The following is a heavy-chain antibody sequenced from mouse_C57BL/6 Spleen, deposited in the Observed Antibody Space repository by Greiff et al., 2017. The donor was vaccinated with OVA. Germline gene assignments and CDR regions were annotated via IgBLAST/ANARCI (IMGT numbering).Heavy chain of an antibody. J-gene: IGHJ2*01. V-gene: IGHV1-15*01. CDR1: GYTFTDYE. D-gene: IGHD2-4*01. CDR3: TRDRSYDYDPVYFDY. Sequence: VQLQQSGAELVRPGASVTLSCKASGYTFTDYEMHWVKQTPVHGLEWIGAIDPETGGTAYNQKFKGKAILTADKDSSTAYMELRILTSEDSAVYYCTRDRSYDYDPVYFDYWGQGTTLTVSS. CDR2: IDPETGGT.